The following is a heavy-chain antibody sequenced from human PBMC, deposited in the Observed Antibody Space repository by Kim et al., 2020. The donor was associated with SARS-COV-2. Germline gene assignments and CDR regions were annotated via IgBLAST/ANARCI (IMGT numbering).Heavy chain of an antibody. CDR1: GGSISSYY. J-gene: IGHJ4*02. CDR3: SRAPGITGTTEFSTTLGNFDY. D-gene: IGHD1-20*01. CDR2: IYYSGST. V-gene: IGHV4-59*13. Sequence: SETLSLTCTVSGGSISSYYWSWIRQPPGKGLEWIGYIYYSGSTNYNPSLKSRVTISVETSKNQFSLKLSSVTAADTAVYYCSRAPGITGTTEFSTTLGNFDYWGQGTLVTVSS.